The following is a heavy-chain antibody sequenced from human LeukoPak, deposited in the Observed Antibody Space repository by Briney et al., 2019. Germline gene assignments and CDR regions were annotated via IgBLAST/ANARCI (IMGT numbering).Heavy chain of an antibody. Sequence: GGSLRLSCTASGFTFGDYAMSWFRQAPGKGLEWVGFIRSKAYGGTTEYAASVKGRFTISRDDSKSIAYLQMNSLKTEDTAVYYCTRPLGNMITFGKEHYFDYWGQGTLVTVSS. D-gene: IGHD3-16*01. J-gene: IGHJ4*02. CDR1: GFTFGDYA. V-gene: IGHV3-49*03. CDR2: IRSKAYGGTT. CDR3: TRPLGNMITFGKEHYFDY.